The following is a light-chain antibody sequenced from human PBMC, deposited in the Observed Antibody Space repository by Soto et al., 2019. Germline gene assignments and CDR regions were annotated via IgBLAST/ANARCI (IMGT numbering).Light chain of an antibody. CDR1: SSDVGGYDS. J-gene: IGLJ1*01. V-gene: IGLV2-14*01. Sequence: QSVLTQPASVSGSPGQSITISCTGTSSDVGGYDSVCWYQQHPGKAPKVMIYGVTNRPSGVSDRFSGSKSGNTASLTISGLQAEDEADYYCSSFTSSITYLFGAGTKVNV. CDR2: GVT. CDR3: SSFTSSITYL.